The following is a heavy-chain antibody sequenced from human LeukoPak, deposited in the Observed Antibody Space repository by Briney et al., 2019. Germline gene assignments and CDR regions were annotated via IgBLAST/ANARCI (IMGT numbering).Heavy chain of an antibody. CDR2: IDTVGSTT. Sequence: GGSLRLSCAASGFTFSAYWMHWVRQAPGKGLVWVSRIDTVGSTTTYADSVKGRFTISRDNAKNSLYLQMNSLRAEDTAVYYCARESSGYDYWGQGTLVTVSS. D-gene: IGHD6-19*01. CDR3: ARESSGYDY. V-gene: IGHV3-74*03. CDR1: GFTFSAYW. J-gene: IGHJ4*02.